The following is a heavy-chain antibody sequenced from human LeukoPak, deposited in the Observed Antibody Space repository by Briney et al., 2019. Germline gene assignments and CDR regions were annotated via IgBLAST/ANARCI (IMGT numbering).Heavy chain of an antibody. CDR3: AREGPVYDFWSGYFRHYYYYMDV. Sequence: GGSLRLSCVVSGFTVSSNYMTWVRQAPGKGLEWASVIYSGGSTYYADSVKGRFTISRDNSKNTLYLQMNSLRAEDTAVYYCAREGPVYDFWSGYFRHYYYYMDVWGKGTTVTVSS. CDR1: GFTVSSNY. J-gene: IGHJ6*03. CDR2: IYSGGST. D-gene: IGHD3-3*01. V-gene: IGHV3-66*01.